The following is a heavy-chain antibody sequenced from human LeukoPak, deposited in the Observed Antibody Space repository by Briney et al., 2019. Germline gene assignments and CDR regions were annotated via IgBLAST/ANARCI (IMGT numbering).Heavy chain of an antibody. D-gene: IGHD1-26*01. V-gene: IGHV3-23*01. Sequence: GRSLRLSCAASGFTFSSYAMHWVRQAPGKGLEWVSAISGSGGSTYYADSVKGRFTISRDNSKNTLYLQMNSLRAEDTAVYYCAKAFRGADFDYWGQGTLVTVSS. CDR1: GFTFSSYA. J-gene: IGHJ4*02. CDR3: AKAFRGADFDY. CDR2: ISGSGGST.